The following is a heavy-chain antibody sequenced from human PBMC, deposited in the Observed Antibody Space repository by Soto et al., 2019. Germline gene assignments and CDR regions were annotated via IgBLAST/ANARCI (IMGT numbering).Heavy chain of an antibody. J-gene: IGHJ6*03. CDR2: IYYSGST. CDR3: ARRGGDFWSGYYDYYYYYMDV. D-gene: IGHD3-3*01. Sequence: SETLSLTCTVSGGSISSSSYYWGWIRQPPGKGLEWIGSIYYSGSTYYNPSLKSRVTISVDTSKNQFSLKLSSVTAADTAVYYCARRGGDFWSGYYDYYYYYMDVWGKGTTVTVSS. V-gene: IGHV4-39*01. CDR1: GGSISSSSYY.